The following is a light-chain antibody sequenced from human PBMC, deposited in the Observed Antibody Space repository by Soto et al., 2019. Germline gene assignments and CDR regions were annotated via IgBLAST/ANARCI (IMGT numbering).Light chain of an antibody. Sequence: QSVLTQPPSVSAAPGQKVTISCSGSSSNIGNNYVSRYQQLPGTAPKHLIDDNNNRPSGIPDRFSGSKSGTSATLGITGLQTGDAADYYCGTWDSRLRAVVFGGGTKLTVL. V-gene: IGLV1-51*01. J-gene: IGLJ2*01. CDR3: GTWDSRLRAVV. CDR1: SSNIGNNY. CDR2: DNN.